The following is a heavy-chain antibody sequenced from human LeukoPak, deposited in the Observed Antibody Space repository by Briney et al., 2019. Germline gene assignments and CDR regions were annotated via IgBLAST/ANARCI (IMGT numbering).Heavy chain of an antibody. D-gene: IGHD3-22*01. V-gene: IGHV1-69*13. CDR2: IIPIFGTA. CDR3: ARRSGYYYNFDY. Sequence: ASVKVSCTASGGTFSSYAISWVRQAPGQGLEWMGGIIPIFGTANYAQKFQGRVTITADESTSTAYMELSSLRSEDTAVYYCARRSGYYYNFDYWGQGTLVTVSS. CDR1: GGTFSSYA. J-gene: IGHJ4*02.